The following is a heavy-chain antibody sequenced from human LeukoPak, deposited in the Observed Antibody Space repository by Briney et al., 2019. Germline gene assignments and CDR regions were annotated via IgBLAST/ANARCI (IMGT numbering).Heavy chain of an antibody. D-gene: IGHD3-22*01. Sequence: PGGSLRLSCAASGFTFSSYAMHWVRQAPGKGLEWVAVISYDGSNKYYADSVKGRFTISRDNSKNTLYLQMNSLRAEDTAVYYCARDSDPNPGGAYYDSSGNEGAFDIWGQGTMVTVSS. CDR2: ISYDGSNK. V-gene: IGHV3-30-3*01. CDR1: GFTFSSYA. CDR3: ARDSDPNPGGAYYDSSGNEGAFDI. J-gene: IGHJ3*02.